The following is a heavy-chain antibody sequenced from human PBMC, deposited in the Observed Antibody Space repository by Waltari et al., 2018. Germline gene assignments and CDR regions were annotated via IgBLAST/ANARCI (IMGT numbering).Heavy chain of an antibody. CDR3: ARDYCSGSACSLDF. V-gene: IGHV1-18*04. CDR2: VRRFNGET. Sequence: QVQLVQSATEVMKPGASVTVSCKASGYTFTSHSITWVRQAPGQGPAWMGWVRRFNGETTYAQKIQGRVTMTTDASTDTAYMELRNLRTDDTAVYYCARDYCSGSACSLDFWGQGTLVTVSS. D-gene: IGHD2-15*01. J-gene: IGHJ4*02. CDR1: GYTFTSHS.